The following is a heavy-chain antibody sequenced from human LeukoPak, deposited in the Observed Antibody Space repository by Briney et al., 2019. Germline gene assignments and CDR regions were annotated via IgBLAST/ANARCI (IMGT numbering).Heavy chain of an antibody. CDR2: IKQDGSEK. CDR3: AKDRDTYYYYCMDV. J-gene: IGHJ6*03. D-gene: IGHD3-9*01. Sequence: GGSLRLSCAASGFTFSSYWMSWVRQAPGKGLEWVANIKQDGSEKYYVDSVKGRFTISRDNAKNTLYLQMNSLRAEDTAVYYCAKDRDTYYYYCMDVWGKGTTVTVSS. CDR1: GFTFSSYW. V-gene: IGHV3-7*03.